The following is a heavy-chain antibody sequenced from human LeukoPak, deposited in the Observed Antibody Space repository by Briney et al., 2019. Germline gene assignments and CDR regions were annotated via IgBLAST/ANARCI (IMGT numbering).Heavy chain of an antibody. V-gene: IGHV4-39*01. CDR3: ARHIYSNYFFDP. J-gene: IGHJ5*02. CDR2: IYYSGTT. CDR1: GASISSSSYY. Sequence: SETLSLTCTVSGASISSSSYYWGWIRQPPGKGLEWIGCIYYSGTTNYNPSLKSRVTISVDTPKNQFSLTLTSVTAADMAVYYCARHIYSNYFFDPWGQGTLVTVSS. D-gene: IGHD4-11*01.